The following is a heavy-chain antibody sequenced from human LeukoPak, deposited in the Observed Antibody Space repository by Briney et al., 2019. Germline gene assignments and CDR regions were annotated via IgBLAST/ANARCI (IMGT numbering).Heavy chain of an antibody. V-gene: IGHV4-61*02. CDR3: AREGGGYSSSSRNAFDI. Sequence: SETLSLTCTVSGGSISSSSYYWSWIRQPAGKGLEWIGRIYTSGSTNYNPSLKSRVTISVDTSKNQFSLKLSSVTAADTAVYYCAREGGGYSSSSRNAFDIWGQGTMVTVSS. CDR1: GGSISSSSYY. D-gene: IGHD6-6*01. CDR2: IYTSGST. J-gene: IGHJ3*02.